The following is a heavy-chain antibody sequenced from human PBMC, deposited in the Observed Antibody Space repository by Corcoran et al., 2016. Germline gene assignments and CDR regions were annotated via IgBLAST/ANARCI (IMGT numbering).Heavy chain of an antibody. V-gene: IGHV4-34*01. CDR3: ARAITMARGDAFDI. CDR2: INHSGST. J-gene: IGHJ3*02. CDR1: GGSFSGYY. D-gene: IGHD3-10*01. Sequence: EQQQQWGAGLLKPSETLSLTCAVHGGSFSGYYWSWIRQPPGKGLEWIGEINHSGSTNYNPSLKSRGTISVDTSKNQFSPKLSSVTAADTALYYCARAITMARGDAFDIWGQGTMVTVSS.